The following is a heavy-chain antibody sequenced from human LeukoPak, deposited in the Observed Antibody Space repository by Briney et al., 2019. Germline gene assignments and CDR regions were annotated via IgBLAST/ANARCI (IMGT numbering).Heavy chain of an antibody. CDR2: SNHHGST. Sequence: SETLSLTCTVYGWSFSGYYWCCIRQPPREGLEGRVESNHHGSTTYNPSLKSLVTISVDTSKNQFSLKLSSVTAADTAVYYCARMYSLGEYNWFDPWGQGTLVTVSS. CDR3: ARMYSLGEYNWFDP. CDR1: GWSFSGYY. J-gene: IGHJ5*02. V-gene: IGHV4-34*01. D-gene: IGHD2-21*01.